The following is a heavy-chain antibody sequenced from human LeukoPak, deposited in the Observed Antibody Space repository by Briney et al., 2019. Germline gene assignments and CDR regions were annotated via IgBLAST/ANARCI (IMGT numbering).Heavy chain of an antibody. CDR3: AREYRRVTGKSPGIDY. V-gene: IGHV1-69*05. CDR1: GGTFSSYA. D-gene: IGHD2-21*02. J-gene: IGHJ4*02. Sequence: SVKVSCKASGGTFSSYAISWVLQAPGQGLEWMGGIIPIFGTANYAQKFQGRVTITTDESTSTAYMELSSLRSEDTAVYYCAREYRRVTGKSPGIDYWGKGTLVTVSS. CDR2: IIPIFGTA.